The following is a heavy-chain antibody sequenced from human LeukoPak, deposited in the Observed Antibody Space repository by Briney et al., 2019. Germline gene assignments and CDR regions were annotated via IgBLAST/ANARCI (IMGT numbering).Heavy chain of an antibody. V-gene: IGHV3-23*01. D-gene: IGHD6-13*01. Sequence: GGSLRLSCAASGFTFSSYAMSWVRQAPGKGLEWVSAISGSGGSTYYADSVKGRFTISRDNSKNTRYLQMNSLRAEDTAVYYCAKDPVIAAAGPRDYWGQGTLVTVSS. CDR3: AKDPVIAAAGPRDY. J-gene: IGHJ4*02. CDR2: ISGSGGST. CDR1: GFTFSSYA.